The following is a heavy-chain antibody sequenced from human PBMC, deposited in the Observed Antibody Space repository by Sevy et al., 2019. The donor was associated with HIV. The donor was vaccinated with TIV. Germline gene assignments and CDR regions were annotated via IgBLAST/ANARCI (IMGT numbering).Heavy chain of an antibody. J-gene: IGHJ4*02. V-gene: IGHV3-23*01. CDR2: IYPIGDST. Sequence: GGSLRLSCAASGFSFSSYEMSWVRQAPGKGLEWVSGIYPIGDSTFYADSVKGRITISRENSKSTLYLEMNSLGADETAVFYCANLGGSSISTRDNWGRGTLVTVSS. CDR3: ANLGGSSISTRDN. D-gene: IGHD3-16*01. CDR1: GFSFSSYE.